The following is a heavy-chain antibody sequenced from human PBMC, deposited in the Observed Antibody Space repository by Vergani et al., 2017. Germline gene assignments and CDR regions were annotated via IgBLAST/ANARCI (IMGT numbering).Heavy chain of an antibody. J-gene: IGHJ4*02. CDR3: ARSSRITMVRGVTDY. V-gene: IGHV1-2*02. CDR2: INPNSGGT. CDR1: GYTFTAYS. D-gene: IGHD3-10*01. Sequence: QVQLVQSGAEVKKPGPSLTVSSTASGYTFTAYSLPWVRQAPGQGLQWIGGINPNSGGTNYAQKFQGRVTRTRDTSISTAYMELSRLRSDDTAVYYCARSSRITMVRGVTDYWGQGTLVTVSS.